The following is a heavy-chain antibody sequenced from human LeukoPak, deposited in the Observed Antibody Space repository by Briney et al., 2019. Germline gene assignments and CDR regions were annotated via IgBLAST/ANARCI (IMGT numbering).Heavy chain of an antibody. CDR2: ISAYNGNT. CDR3: ARDSPWQQLEQKVGD. V-gene: IGHV1-18*01. D-gene: IGHD6-13*01. CDR1: GYTFTVYG. J-gene: IGHJ4*02. Sequence: ASVKVSFTASGYTFTVYGISWVRQAPGQGRGWVGWISAYNGNTNYAQKLQGRVTMTTDTSTSTAYMELRSLRSDDTAVYYCARDSPWQQLEQKVGDWGQGTLVTVSS.